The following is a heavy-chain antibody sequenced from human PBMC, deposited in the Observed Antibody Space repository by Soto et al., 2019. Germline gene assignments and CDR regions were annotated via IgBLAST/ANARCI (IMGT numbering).Heavy chain of an antibody. V-gene: IGHV3-72*01. CDR3: VRATYFSDSSGYTRCLDY. Sequence: GGSLRLSCAGCGFTLSDHYINWVRQAPGKGLEWVGGSCDKPQGYSTAYAASVKGRFTTSRDESKNSAYLQMNSLKAEDTAVYYCVRATYFSDSSGYTRCLDYWGQGTLVTVSS. CDR1: GFTLSDHY. D-gene: IGHD3-22*01. CDR2: SCDKPQGYST. J-gene: IGHJ4*02.